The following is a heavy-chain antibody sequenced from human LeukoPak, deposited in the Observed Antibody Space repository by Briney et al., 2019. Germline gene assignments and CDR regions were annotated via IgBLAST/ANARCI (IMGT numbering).Heavy chain of an antibody. Sequence: SETLSLTCAVYGASFSGYYWSWIRQPPGKGLEWIGEINHSGSTNYNPSLKSRVTISVDTSKNQYSLKLSSVTAADTAVYYCARGNWFDPWGQGTLVTVSS. J-gene: IGHJ5*02. CDR2: INHSGST. CDR3: ARGNWFDP. CDR1: GASFSGYY. V-gene: IGHV4-34*01.